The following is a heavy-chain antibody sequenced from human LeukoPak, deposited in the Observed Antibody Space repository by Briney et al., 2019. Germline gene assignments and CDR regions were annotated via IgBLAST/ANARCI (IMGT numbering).Heavy chain of an antibody. J-gene: IGHJ4*02. CDR1: GFTFSSHG. CDR3: AKDSSAYSGSYYDY. Sequence: GGSLRLSCAASGFTFSSHGMHWVRQSPGKGLEWVAVIWYDGSNKYYADSVKGRFTISRDNSKNTLYLQMNSLRAEDTAIYYCAKDSSAYSGSYYDYWGQGTLVTVSS. CDR2: IWYDGSNK. V-gene: IGHV3-33*06. D-gene: IGHD1-26*01.